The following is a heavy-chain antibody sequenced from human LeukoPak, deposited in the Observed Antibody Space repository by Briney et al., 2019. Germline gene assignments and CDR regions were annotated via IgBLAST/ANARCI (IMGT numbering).Heavy chain of an antibody. Sequence: SETLSLTCAVYGGSFSGYYWSWIRKPPGKGREWIGEINHSGSTNYNPSLKSRVTISVDTSKNQFSLKLSSVTAADTAVYYCARLGFLGHIDYWGQGTLVTVSS. CDR1: GGSFSGYY. V-gene: IGHV4-34*01. D-gene: IGHD3-3*01. CDR3: ARLGFLGHIDY. J-gene: IGHJ4*02. CDR2: INHSGST.